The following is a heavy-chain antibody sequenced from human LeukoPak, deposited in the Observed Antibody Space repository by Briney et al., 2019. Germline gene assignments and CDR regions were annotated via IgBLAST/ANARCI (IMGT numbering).Heavy chain of an antibody. J-gene: IGHJ4*02. CDR2: INHGGST. V-gene: IGHV4-34*01. D-gene: IGHD5-18*01. Sequence: PSETLSLTCAVYGGSFSGYYWSWIRQPPGKGLEWIGEINHGGSTNYNPSLKSRVTISVDTSKNQFSLKLSSVTAADTAVYYCAVVDTAMAKGFDYWGQGTLVTVSS. CDR1: GGSFSGYY. CDR3: AVVDTAMAKGFDY.